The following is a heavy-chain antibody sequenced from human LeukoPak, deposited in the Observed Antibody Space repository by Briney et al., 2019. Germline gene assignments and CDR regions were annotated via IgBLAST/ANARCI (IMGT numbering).Heavy chain of an antibody. J-gene: IGHJ6*03. Sequence: GGSLRLSCAASGFTFNDHEMNWVRQAPGKGLEWISYITSAGTTTFYVDSVRGRFIISRDNDKNSLYLQMNSVRAEDTAVYYCAREEQIFSYYMDVWGKGTTVTVSS. CDR2: ITSAGTTT. V-gene: IGHV3-48*03. CDR1: GFTFNDHE. D-gene: IGHD2-15*01. CDR3: AREEQIFSYYMDV.